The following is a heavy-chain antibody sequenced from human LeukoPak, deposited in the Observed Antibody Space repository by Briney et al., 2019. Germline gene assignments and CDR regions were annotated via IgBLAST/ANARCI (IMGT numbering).Heavy chain of an antibody. CDR2: ITGTGGST. Sequence: GGSLRLSCAASGFTFSNYAMTWVRQAPGKGLEWVSAITGTGGSTYYADSLKGRFTISRDNSKNTLYLQMNSLRAEDTAVYYCARDSAGDYRVIYFDYWGQGTLVTVSS. CDR3: ARDSAGDYRVIYFDY. D-gene: IGHD4-17*01. CDR1: GFTFSNYA. J-gene: IGHJ4*02. V-gene: IGHV3-23*01.